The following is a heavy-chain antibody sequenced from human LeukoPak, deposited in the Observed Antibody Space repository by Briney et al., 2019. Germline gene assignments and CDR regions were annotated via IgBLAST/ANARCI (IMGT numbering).Heavy chain of an antibody. CDR3: ARDGGRSWGYYDSSGYYFLDY. D-gene: IGHD3-22*01. J-gene: IGHJ4*02. Sequence: GGSLRLSCAASGFTFSSYAMHWVRQAPGKGLEWVAVISYDGSNKYYADSVKGRFTISRDNSKNTLYLQMNSLRAEDTAVYYCARDGGRSWGYYDSSGYYFLDYWGQGTLVTVPS. V-gene: IGHV3-30-3*01. CDR2: ISYDGSNK. CDR1: GFTFSSYA.